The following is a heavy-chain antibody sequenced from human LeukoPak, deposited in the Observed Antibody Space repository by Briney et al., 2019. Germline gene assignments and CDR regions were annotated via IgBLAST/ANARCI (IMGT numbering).Heavy chain of an antibody. Sequence: GASVKVSCKASGGTFSSYAISWVRQAPGQGLEWMGGIIPIFGTANYAQKFQGRVTITADESTSTAYMELSSLRSEDTAVYYCARAGSAVRGVEYYYYMDVWGKGTTVTISS. CDR1: GGTFSSYA. CDR3: ARAGSAVRGVEYYYYMDV. CDR2: IIPIFGTA. J-gene: IGHJ6*03. V-gene: IGHV1-69*13. D-gene: IGHD3-10*01.